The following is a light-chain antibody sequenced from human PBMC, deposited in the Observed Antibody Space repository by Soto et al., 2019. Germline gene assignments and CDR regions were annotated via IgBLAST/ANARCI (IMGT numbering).Light chain of an antibody. V-gene: IGLV8-61*01. CDR1: SGQVSTNYS. CDR2: NTN. CDR3: VLYMGLGISV. Sequence: QAVVTQEPSFSVSPGGTVTFTCGLSSGQVSTNYSPSWYKQTPAQAPPTLIYNTNSRSSGVPDRFSGSILGNKAALTITGAQADDESDYYCVLYMGLGISVFGGGTKLTVL. J-gene: IGLJ2*01.